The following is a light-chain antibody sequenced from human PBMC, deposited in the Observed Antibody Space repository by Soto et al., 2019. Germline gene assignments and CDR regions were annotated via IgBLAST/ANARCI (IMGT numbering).Light chain of an antibody. Sequence: DIRMTQSPATLSASFGDRVTITCRASQSISSWLAWYQQKTGKAPKLLIYDASSLESGIPARFSGSGYGTEFNLTIISLQPEDSAVYYCQQYNDWPLTFGGGTKVDIK. J-gene: IGKJ4*01. CDR3: QQYNDWPLT. V-gene: IGKV1-5*01. CDR2: DAS. CDR1: QSISSW.